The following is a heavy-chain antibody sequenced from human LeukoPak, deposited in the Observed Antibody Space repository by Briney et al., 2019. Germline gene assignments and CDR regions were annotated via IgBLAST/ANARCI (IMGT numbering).Heavy chain of an antibody. CDR2: IKQDGSEK. CDR1: GFTFSSYW. D-gene: IGHD3-22*01. V-gene: IGHV3-7*01. CDR3: ARDEAYYYDSSGYPFDY. Sequence: PGGSLRLSCAASGFTFSSYWMSWVRQAPGKGLEWVANIKQDGSEKYYVDSVKGRFTISRDNAKNSLYLQMNSLRAEDTAVYYCARDEAYYYDSSGYPFDYWGQGTPVTVSS. J-gene: IGHJ4*02.